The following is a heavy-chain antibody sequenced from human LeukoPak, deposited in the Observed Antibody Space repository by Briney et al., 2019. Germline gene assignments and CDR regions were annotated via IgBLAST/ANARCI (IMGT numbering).Heavy chain of an antibody. V-gene: IGHV3-48*04. CDR2: ISSSSSTI. Sequence: PGGSLRLSCAASGFTFSSYSMNWVRQAPGKGLEWVSYISSSSSTIYYADSVKGRFTISRDNAKNSLYPQMNSLRAEDTAVYYCARAGDSSGYYYYYYYMDVWGKGTTVTVSS. CDR3: ARAGDSSGYYYYYYYMDV. D-gene: IGHD3-22*01. J-gene: IGHJ6*03. CDR1: GFTFSSYS.